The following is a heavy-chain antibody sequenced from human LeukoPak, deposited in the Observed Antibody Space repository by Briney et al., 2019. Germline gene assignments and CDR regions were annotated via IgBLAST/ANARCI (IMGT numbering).Heavy chain of an antibody. CDR1: GFTFSSYG. D-gene: IGHD5-12*01. V-gene: IGHV3-30*03. CDR3: ARDQGYSGYGSGSAGY. Sequence: PGGSLRLSCAASGFTFSSYGMHWVRQAPGKGLEWVAVISYDGSNKYYADSVKGRFTISRDNSKNTLYVQMNSLRAEDTAVYFCARDQGYSGYGSGSAGYWGQGTLVTVSS. CDR2: ISYDGSNK. J-gene: IGHJ4*02.